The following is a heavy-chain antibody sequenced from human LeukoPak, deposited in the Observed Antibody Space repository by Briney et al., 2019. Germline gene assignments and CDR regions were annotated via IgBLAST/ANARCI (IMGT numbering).Heavy chain of an antibody. CDR3: ARGRTGYQLLPTKKDYSYYYIDV. CDR1: GGSSSDYF. Sequence: SETLSLTCAVYGGSSSDYFWSWIRQPPGKGLEWIGEINHGGSTNYNPSLKSRITISVDTSKNQFSLKLRSMTAAATAVYYCARGRTGYQLLPTKKDYSYYYIDVWGKGTTVTVSS. D-gene: IGHD2-2*01. V-gene: IGHV4-34*01. CDR2: INHGGST. J-gene: IGHJ6*03.